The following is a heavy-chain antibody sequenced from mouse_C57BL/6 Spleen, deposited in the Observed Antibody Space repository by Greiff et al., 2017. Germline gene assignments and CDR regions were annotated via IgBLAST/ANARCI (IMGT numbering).Heavy chain of an antibody. CDR3: TYYYGSSYRYFDV. V-gene: IGHV14-1*01. CDR2: IDPEDGDT. Sequence: VQLQQSGAELVRPGASVKLSCTASGFNIKDYYMHWVKRRPEQGLEWIGRIDPEDGDTEYAPKFQGKATMTADTSSNTAYLQLSSLTSEDTAVYYCTYYYGSSYRYFDVWGTGTTVTVSS. CDR1: GFNIKDYY. D-gene: IGHD1-1*01. J-gene: IGHJ1*03.